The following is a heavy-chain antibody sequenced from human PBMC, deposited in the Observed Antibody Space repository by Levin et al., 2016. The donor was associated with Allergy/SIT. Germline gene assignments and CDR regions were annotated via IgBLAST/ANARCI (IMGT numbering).Heavy chain of an antibody. CDR2: ISDGGART. D-gene: IGHD4-17*01. Sequence: GGSLRLSCAASGFIFSTYAMSWVRQAPGKGLEWVSSISDGGARTYYADSVKGRFTISRDNSENNLFLHLNTLRADDTAVYYCVRALTTETALRAWYFHLWGRGTLVTVSS. CDR1: GFIFSTYA. J-gene: IGHJ2*01. V-gene: IGHV3-23*01. CDR3: VRALTTETALRAWYFHL.